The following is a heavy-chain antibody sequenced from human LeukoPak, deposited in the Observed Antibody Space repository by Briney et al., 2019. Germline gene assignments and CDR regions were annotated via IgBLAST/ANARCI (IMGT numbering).Heavy chain of an antibody. CDR3: ATTRGPVSGSYSTSPYYMDV. V-gene: IGHV1-69*05. D-gene: IGHD1-26*01. Sequence: SVKVSCKASGGTSSSYAISWVRQAPGQGLEWMGGIIPIFGTANYAQKFQGRVTITTDESTSTAYMELSSLRSEDTAVYYCATTRGPVSGSYSTSPYYMDVWGKGTTVTVSS. CDR2: IIPIFGTA. J-gene: IGHJ6*03. CDR1: GGTSSSYA.